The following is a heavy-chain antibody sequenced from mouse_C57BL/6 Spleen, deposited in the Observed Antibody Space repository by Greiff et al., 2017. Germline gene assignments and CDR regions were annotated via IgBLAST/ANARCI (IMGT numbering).Heavy chain of an antibody. CDR3: ARAKNYGSSYSYYYAMDY. J-gene: IGHJ4*01. Sequence: VQLQQSVAELVRPGASVKLSCTASGFNIKNTYMHWVKQRPEQGLEWIGRIDPANGNTKYAPKFQGKATITADTSSNTAYLQLSSLTSEDTAIYYCARAKNYGSSYSYYYAMDYWGQGTSVTVSS. CDR2: IDPANGNT. CDR1: GFNIKNTY. V-gene: IGHV14-3*01. D-gene: IGHD1-1*01.